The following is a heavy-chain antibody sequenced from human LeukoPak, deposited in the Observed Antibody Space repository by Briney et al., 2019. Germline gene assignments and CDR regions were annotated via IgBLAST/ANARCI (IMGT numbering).Heavy chain of an antibody. CDR2: IYYSGST. CDR1: GYSISTSNW. D-gene: IGHD6-13*01. CDR3: ARNPSGGIGWFDP. V-gene: IGHV4-28*01. J-gene: IGHJ5*02. Sequence: SETLSLTCAVSGYSISTSNWWGWIRQPPGKGLEWIGYIYYSGSTFYNPSLKSRVTMSVDTSKNQFSLRLSSVTAVDTAVYYCARNPSGGIGWFDPWGQGTLVAVSP.